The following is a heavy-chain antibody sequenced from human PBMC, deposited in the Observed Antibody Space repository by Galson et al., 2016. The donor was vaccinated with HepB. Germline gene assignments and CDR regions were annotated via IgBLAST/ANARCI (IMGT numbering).Heavy chain of an antibody. J-gene: IGHJ4*02. CDR3: AREVIMGAPFDY. V-gene: IGHV1-2*02. CDR1: GYTFTGYY. D-gene: IGHD1-26*01. CDR2: INPNSDGT. Sequence: SVKVSCKASGYTFTGYYIHWVRQAPGQGLEWMGWINPNSDGTNYAQKFQGRVTMTRDTSISTAYMELSRLTSDDTAVYYCAREVIMGAPFDYWGQGTLVTVPS.